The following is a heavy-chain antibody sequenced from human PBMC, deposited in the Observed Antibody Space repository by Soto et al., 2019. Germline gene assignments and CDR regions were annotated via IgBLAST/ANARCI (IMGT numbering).Heavy chain of an antibody. Sequence: QVPLVQSGAEVKKPGSSVKVSCQASGGIFSTYAISWLRQAPGQGLEWRGGIIPLFGTPNYAQRFKGRVTITADESTSTAYMERSRLRSEDTAVYYCARDRDDYGSGNYYNRIDFWGQGTLVTVSS. CDR3: ARDRDDYGSGNYYNRIDF. CDR1: GGIFSTYA. V-gene: IGHV1-69*01. J-gene: IGHJ4*02. CDR2: IIPLFGTP. D-gene: IGHD3-10*01.